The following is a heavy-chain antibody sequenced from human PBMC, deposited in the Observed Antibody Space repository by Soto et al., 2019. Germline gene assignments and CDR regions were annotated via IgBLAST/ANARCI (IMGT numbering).Heavy chain of an antibody. D-gene: IGHD6-13*01. V-gene: IGHV3-33*01. CDR3: ARVDGGSSWPDY. CDR2: IWYDGSNK. J-gene: IGHJ4*02. CDR1: GFTFSSYG. Sequence: GGSLRLSCAASGFTFSSYGMHWVRQAPGKGLEWVAVIWYDGSNKYYADSVKGRFTISRDNSKNTLYLQMNSLRAEDTAVYYCARVDGGSSWPDYWGQGTLVTVSS.